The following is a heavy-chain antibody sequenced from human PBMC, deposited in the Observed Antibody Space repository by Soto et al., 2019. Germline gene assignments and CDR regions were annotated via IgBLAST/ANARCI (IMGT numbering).Heavy chain of an antibody. Sequence: VQLVESEGGVVQPGRSLRLSCAASGFTFSSYAMHWVRQAPGKGLEWVAVISYDGSNKYYADSVKGRFTISRDNSKNTLYLQMNSLRAEDTAVYYCARDSKTTVTTSDFDYWGQGTLVTVSS. CDR3: ARDSKTTVTTSDFDY. CDR1: GFTFSSYA. CDR2: ISYDGSNK. J-gene: IGHJ4*02. D-gene: IGHD4-4*01. V-gene: IGHV3-30-3*01.